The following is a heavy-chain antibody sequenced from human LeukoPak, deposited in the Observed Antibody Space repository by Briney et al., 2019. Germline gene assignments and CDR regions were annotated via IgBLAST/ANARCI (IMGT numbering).Heavy chain of an antibody. J-gene: IGHJ4*02. D-gene: IGHD4-17*01. CDR2: ISASGGVT. Sequence: GGPLRLSCAASGFTFTRHAMSWVRQAPGKGLEWVSGISASGGVTYYAGSVKGRFTISRDNSKSTLDLQMNSLRADDTAVYYCAEGGIYGDSGDFWGQGALVIVSS. CDR3: AEGGIYGDSGDF. V-gene: IGHV3-23*01. CDR1: GFTFTRHA.